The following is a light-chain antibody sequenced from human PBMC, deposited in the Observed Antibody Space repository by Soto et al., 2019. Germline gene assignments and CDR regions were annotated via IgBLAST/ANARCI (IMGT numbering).Light chain of an antibody. J-gene: IGLJ1*01. Sequence: QSVLTQPPSASWTPGQRVTISCSVSSSNIGSNYVYWYQQLPGTAPKLLIYRNNQRPSGVPARFSGSKSGTSASLAISGLRSEDEADYYCAAWDDSLSGLYVFGTGTKVTVL. CDR1: SSNIGSNY. V-gene: IGLV1-47*01. CDR2: RNN. CDR3: AAWDDSLSGLYV.